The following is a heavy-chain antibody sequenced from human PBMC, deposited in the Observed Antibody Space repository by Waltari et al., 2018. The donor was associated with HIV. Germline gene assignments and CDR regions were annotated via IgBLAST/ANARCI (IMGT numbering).Heavy chain of an antibody. CDR3: GRVRDSSSGWYIFDY. V-gene: IGHV3-13*04. CDR2: IGAAGDT. D-gene: IGHD6-19*01. Sequence: EVHLVESGGGLIQPGGSLRLSCAASGFTFNTYDMHGVRQAAGEGLQWVSAIGAAGDTNYSDSVKGRITIARENAKNSVFREMKSLRGGDTAVYFCGRVRDSSSGWYIFDYWGQGALVTVSS. CDR1: GFTFNTYD. J-gene: IGHJ4*02.